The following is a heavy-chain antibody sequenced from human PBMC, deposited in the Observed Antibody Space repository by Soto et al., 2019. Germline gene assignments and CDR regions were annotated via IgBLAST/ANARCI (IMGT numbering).Heavy chain of an antibody. V-gene: IGHV4-30-2*01. D-gene: IGHD3-10*01. CDR2: MYHSGTF. Sequence: SETLSLTCAVSGGSIGGVGYSWSWIRQPPGGGLEWIGYMYHSGTFLKSPSLKTRLTMSLDMSKNQFSLTLNSMTAADTAIYYFSRAPFYSGSGNYNNLMFDAWGPGIQVTVSS. CDR3: SRAPFYSGSGNYNNLMFDA. CDR1: GGSIGGVGYS. J-gene: IGHJ5*02.